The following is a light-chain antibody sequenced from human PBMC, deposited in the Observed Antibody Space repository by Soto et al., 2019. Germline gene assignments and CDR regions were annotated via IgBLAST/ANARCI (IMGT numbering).Light chain of an antibody. V-gene: IGKV3-15*01. J-gene: IGKJ2*01. CDR1: QSVSSN. CDR3: QQYNNWPPYT. Sequence: EIVMTQSPATLSVSPGERATLSCRASQSVSSNLAWYQQKPGQAPRLLIYGASTTATGTPARFSGSGSWTEFTFTNSSLQSEDVAVYYCQQYNNWPPYTFGQGTKLEIK. CDR2: GAS.